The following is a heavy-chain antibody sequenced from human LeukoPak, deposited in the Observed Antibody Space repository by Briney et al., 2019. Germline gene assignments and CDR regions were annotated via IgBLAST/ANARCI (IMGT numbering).Heavy chain of an antibody. J-gene: IGHJ3*02. CDR2: TYYSGRT. Sequence: PSETLSLTCTLSRGSISSYYGSWIRQPPGKGLEWIGYTYYSGRTNYNPSLKSRVTISVHPSKNQLPLKLSSVTAADTAVYYCARAISWDYYDSSGPNDAFDMWGQGTMVRV. CDR3: ARAISWDYYDSSGPNDAFDM. CDR1: RGSISSYY. V-gene: IGHV4-59*01. D-gene: IGHD3-22*01.